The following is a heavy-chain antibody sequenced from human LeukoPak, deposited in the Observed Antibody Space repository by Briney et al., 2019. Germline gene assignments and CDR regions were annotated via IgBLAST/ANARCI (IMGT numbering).Heavy chain of an antibody. CDR1: GFTVSSNY. Sequence: PGGSLRLSCAASGFTVSSNYMSWVRQAPGKGLEWVSAISGSGGSTYYADSVKGRFTISRDNSKNTLYLQMNSLRAEDTAVYYCAKIRKDIVVVPAAVPAEYFQHWGQGTLVTVSS. J-gene: IGHJ1*01. V-gene: IGHV3-23*01. CDR2: ISGSGGST. CDR3: AKIRKDIVVVPAAVPAEYFQH. D-gene: IGHD2-2*01.